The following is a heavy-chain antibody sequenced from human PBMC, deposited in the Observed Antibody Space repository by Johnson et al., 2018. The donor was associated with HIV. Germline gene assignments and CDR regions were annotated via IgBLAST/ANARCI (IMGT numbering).Heavy chain of an antibody. D-gene: IGHD2-21*02. CDR1: GFSFDENC. V-gene: IGHV3-20*04. CDR2: ISCNGGSI. J-gene: IGHJ3*02. Sequence: QLVESGGGLVQPGGSLRLSCAASGFSFDENCLSWVRLRPGKGLEWVSGISCNGGSICYADSVKGRFTISRDNAKNSLYLQMNSLRAEDTALYYCAKDMRAVTVDAFDIWGQGTMVTVSS. CDR3: AKDMRAVTVDAFDI.